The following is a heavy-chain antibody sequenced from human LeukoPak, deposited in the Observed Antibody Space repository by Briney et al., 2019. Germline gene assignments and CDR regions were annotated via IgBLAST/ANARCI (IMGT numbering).Heavy chain of an antibody. J-gene: IGHJ4*02. Sequence: GASVKVSCKASGYTFTSYGISWVRQAPGQGLEWMGWMNPNSGNTGYAQKFQGRVTITRNTSISTAYMELSSLRSEDTAVYYCARGLRGTSQQLVLGYWGQGTLVTVSS. CDR2: MNPNSGNT. D-gene: IGHD6-13*01. CDR3: ARGLRGTSQQLVLGY. CDR1: GYTFTSYG. V-gene: IGHV1-8*03.